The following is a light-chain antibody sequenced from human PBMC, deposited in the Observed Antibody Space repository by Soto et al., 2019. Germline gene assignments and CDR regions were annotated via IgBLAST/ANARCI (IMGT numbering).Light chain of an antibody. J-gene: IGKJ1*01. CDR1: QSISSY. CDR3: QQSYSAWT. CDR2: AAS. V-gene: IGKV1-39*01. Sequence: DIQMTQSPSSLSASVGDRVTITCRASQSISSYLNWYQQKPGKAPKLLIYAASSLQSGVPSRFSGSGSGTEFTLTISSLQPEDFATYYCQQSYSAWTFGQGTKVEIK.